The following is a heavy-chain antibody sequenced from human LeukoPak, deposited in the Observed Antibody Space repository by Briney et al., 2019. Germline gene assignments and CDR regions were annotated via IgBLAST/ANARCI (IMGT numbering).Heavy chain of an antibody. CDR3: AKRIQYSSSSAYFDY. V-gene: IGHV3-23*01. CDR1: GFTFNNYA. D-gene: IGHD6-6*01. CDR2: ISDSGGDT. Sequence: GGSLRLSCAVSGFTFNNYAMSWVRQAPGKGPEWVSAISDSGGDTYYADSVKGRFTISRDNFKNTPYLQMNSLRAEDTATYYCAKRIQYSSSSAYFDYWGQGTLVTVSS. J-gene: IGHJ4*02.